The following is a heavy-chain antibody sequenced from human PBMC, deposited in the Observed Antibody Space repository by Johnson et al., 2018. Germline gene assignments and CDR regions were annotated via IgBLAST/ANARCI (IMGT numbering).Heavy chain of an antibody. CDR2: IKRKIDGETT. J-gene: IGHJ1*01. CDR1: GFAFSNEW. CDR3: TTVGSA. V-gene: IGHV3-15*01. Sequence: VQLVQSGGGLVKPGGSLRLSCAASGFAFSNEWMSWVRQAPGKGLQCVGRIKRKIDGETTDYAGPVKGRFTISRDDPKNTLYLQMDSLKTEDTAVYYCTTVGSAWGQGTLVSVSS. D-gene: IGHD3-10*01.